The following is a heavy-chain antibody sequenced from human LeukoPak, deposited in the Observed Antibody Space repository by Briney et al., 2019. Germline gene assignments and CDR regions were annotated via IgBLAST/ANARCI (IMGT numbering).Heavy chain of an antibody. CDR3: ARQMEVGGDFDY. J-gene: IGHJ4*02. Sequence: SETLSLISTVSGGSISSYYWRWIRQPPGKGLEWIASIFYTGSSSYNPSLKTRVTISVDTSKNQLFLKLSSVTAADTAVYYCARQMEVGGDFDYWGQETLVSVSS. CDR2: IFYTGSS. V-gene: IGHV4-59*08. D-gene: IGHD6-19*01. CDR1: GGSISSYY.